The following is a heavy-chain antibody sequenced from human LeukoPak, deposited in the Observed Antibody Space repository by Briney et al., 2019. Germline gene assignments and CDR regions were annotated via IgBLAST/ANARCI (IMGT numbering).Heavy chain of an antibody. V-gene: IGHV1-8*01. CDR1: GYTFTSYD. J-gene: IGHJ4*02. Sequence: ASVTVSCKVSGYTFTSYDINWVRQATGQGLEWMGWMNPNSGNTGYAQKFQGRVTMTRNTSISTAYMELSSLRSDDTAVYYCARKYLYGSGKPHFDYWGQGALVTVSS. D-gene: IGHD3-10*01. CDR3: ARKYLYGSGKPHFDY. CDR2: MNPNSGNT.